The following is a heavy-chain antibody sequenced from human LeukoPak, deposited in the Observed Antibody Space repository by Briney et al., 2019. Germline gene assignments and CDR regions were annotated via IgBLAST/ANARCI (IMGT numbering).Heavy chain of an antibody. V-gene: IGHV4-39*01. J-gene: IGHJ4*02. Sequence: SENLSLTCTVSGGFISNSNYYWGWIRQPPGKGLDWIGSIYYTGSTYYNPSLNSRVTISVDTSKNQFSLQLSSVTAADTASFYCVRLHYYDRSLPPLWGQGTLVIVSS. CDR2: IYYTGST. CDR3: VRLHYYDRSLPPL. CDR1: GGFISNSNYY. D-gene: IGHD3-22*01.